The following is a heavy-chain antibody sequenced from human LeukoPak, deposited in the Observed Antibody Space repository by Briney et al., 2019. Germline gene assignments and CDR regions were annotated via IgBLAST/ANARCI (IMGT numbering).Heavy chain of an antibody. J-gene: IGHJ4*02. Sequence: GGSLRLSCAASGFTFSSYEMNWVRQAPGKGLEWVSYISGSGYNIYYADSVKGRFTISRNNAKNALYLQMNSLRAEDMAVYYCARDRPRVGLDYWGQGTLVTVSS. CDR1: GFTFSSYE. CDR3: ARDRPRVGLDY. D-gene: IGHD2-2*01. CDR2: ISGSGYNI. V-gene: IGHV3-48*03.